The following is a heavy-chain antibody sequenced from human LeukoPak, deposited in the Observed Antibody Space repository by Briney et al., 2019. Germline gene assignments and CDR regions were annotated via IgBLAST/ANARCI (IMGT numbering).Heavy chain of an antibody. CDR3: ARPKGLKWPVAPFDY. D-gene: IGHD5-12*01. CDR1: GYTFTSYG. Sequence: GASVNVSCKASGYTFTSYGISWVRQAPGQGLEWMGWISAYNGNTNYAQKLQGRVTMTTDTSTSTAYMELRSLRSEDTAVYYCARPKGLKWPVAPFDYWGQGTLVTVSS. V-gene: IGHV1-18*01. J-gene: IGHJ4*02. CDR2: ISAYNGNT.